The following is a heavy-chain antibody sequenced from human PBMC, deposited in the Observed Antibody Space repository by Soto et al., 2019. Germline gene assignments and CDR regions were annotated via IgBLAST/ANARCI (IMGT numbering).Heavy chain of an antibody. Sequence: ASVKVSCKASGYTFTNYYIHWVRQAPGQGLEWMGIINPSGGSTSYAQKFRGRVTMTRNTSISTAYMELSSLRSEDTAVYYCARMDWNYERVYYYYYGMDVWGQGTTVTVS. J-gene: IGHJ6*02. CDR3: ARMDWNYERVYYYYYGMDV. CDR2: INPSGGST. D-gene: IGHD1-7*01. V-gene: IGHV1-46*01. CDR1: GYTFTNYY.